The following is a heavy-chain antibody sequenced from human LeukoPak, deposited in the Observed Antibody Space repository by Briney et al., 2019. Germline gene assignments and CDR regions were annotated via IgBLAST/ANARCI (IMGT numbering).Heavy chain of an antibody. CDR2: IVGRGTDT. CDR1: GFTFSSYA. CDR3: ARDPGSTAFGFDP. Sequence: GGSLRLSCAASGFTFSSYAMNWVRQTPGKGLEWVSAIVGRGTDTYYADSVKGRFTISRDNAKNSLYLQMNSLRAEDTAVYYCARDPGSTAFGFDPWGQGTLVTVSS. D-gene: IGHD2-2*01. J-gene: IGHJ5*02. V-gene: IGHV3-21*01.